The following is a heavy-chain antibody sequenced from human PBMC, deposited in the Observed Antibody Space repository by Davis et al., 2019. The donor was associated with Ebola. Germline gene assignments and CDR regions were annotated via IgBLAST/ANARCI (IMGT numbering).Heavy chain of an antibody. D-gene: IGHD2-2*01. CDR2: INAGNGNT. V-gene: IGHV1-3*01. J-gene: IGHJ6*02. CDR3: ARERLIVVVPAATGGNYYYYYGMDV. CDR1: GYTFTSYA. Sequence: ASVKVSCKASGYTFTSYAMHWVRQAPGHRLEWMGWINAGNGNTKYSQKFQGRVTITRDTSASTAYMELSSLRSEDTAVYYCARERLIVVVPAATGGNYYYYYGMDVWGQGTTVTVSS.